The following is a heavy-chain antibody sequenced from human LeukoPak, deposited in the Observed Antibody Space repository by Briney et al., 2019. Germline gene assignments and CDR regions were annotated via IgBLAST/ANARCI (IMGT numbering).Heavy chain of an antibody. CDR3: ARGPGGSALFN. CDR2: IYYSGTT. J-gene: IGHJ4*02. V-gene: IGHV4-39*07. Sequence: SETLSLTCTVSGGSISSSSYYWAWIRQPPGKGLEWVGSIYYSGTTYYNPSLKSRVTISVDTSKNQLSLKLTSVTAADTAVYYCARGPGGSALFNWGQGTLVTVSS. CDR1: GGSISSSSYY. D-gene: IGHD4-23*01.